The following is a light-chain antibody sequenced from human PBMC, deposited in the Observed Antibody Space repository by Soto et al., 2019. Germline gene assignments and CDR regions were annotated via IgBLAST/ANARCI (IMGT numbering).Light chain of an antibody. CDR2: GAS. Sequence: EVVMTQSPATLSVSPLEIATFSLMASESVSSNLAWYQQRPGQAPRLVIYGASTRATGIPARFSGGGSGTEFTLTISSLQSEDFAVYYCQQYHSWPPITFGQGTRLEIK. V-gene: IGKV3-15*01. CDR1: ESVSSN. J-gene: IGKJ5*01. CDR3: QQYHSWPPIT.